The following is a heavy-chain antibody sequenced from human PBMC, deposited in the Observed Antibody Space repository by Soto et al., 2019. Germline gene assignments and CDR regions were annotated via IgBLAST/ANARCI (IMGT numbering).Heavy chain of an antibody. J-gene: IGHJ5*02. D-gene: IGHD4-17*01. CDR1: GFTFSSYG. CDR3: AKDPGSRVYGDYVVDWVDP. CDR2: ISYDGSNK. Sequence: PGGSLGLSCAASGFTFSSYGMHWVRQGPGKGLEWVAVISYDGSNKYYADSVKGRFTISRDNSKNTLYLQMNSLRAEDTAVYYCAKDPGSRVYGDYVVDWVDPWGQGTLFTVS. V-gene: IGHV3-30*18.